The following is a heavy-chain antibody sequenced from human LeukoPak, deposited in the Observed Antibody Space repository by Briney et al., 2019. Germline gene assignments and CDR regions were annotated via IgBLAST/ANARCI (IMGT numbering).Heavy chain of an antibody. D-gene: IGHD6-13*01. CDR3: TTSYSGNSWYDWFGP. J-gene: IGHJ5*02. CDR1: GFTFSGSS. CDR2: IRTQANIYAT. V-gene: IGHV3-73*01. Sequence: GGSLRLSCAASGFTFSGSSIHWVRQASGKGLEWVGLIRTQANIYATAYAASVTGRFTISRDDSKDTSYLQMNSLKTEDTALYFCTTSYSGNSWYDWFGPWGQGTLVTVSS.